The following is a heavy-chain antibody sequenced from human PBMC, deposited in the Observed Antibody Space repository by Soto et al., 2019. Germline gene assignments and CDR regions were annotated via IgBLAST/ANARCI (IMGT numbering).Heavy chain of an antibody. CDR3: ARGRIAAPLRWFDP. V-gene: IGHV1-18*04. CDR1: GYTFTSYG. J-gene: IGHJ5*02. CDR2: ISAYNGNT. D-gene: IGHD6-13*01. Sequence: ASVEVSCRASGYTFTSYGISWVRQAPGQGLEWMGWISAYNGNTNYAQKLQGRVTMTTDTSTSTAYMELRSLRSDDTAVYYCARGRIAAPLRWFDPWGQGTLVTVSS.